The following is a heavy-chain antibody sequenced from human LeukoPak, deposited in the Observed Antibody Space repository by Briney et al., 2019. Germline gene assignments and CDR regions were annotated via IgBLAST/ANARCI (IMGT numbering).Heavy chain of an antibody. CDR2: ISSSSSYI. J-gene: IGHJ4*02. CDR3: AAPGVPAATYYFDY. V-gene: IGHV3-21*01. Sequence: PGGSLRLSCAASGFTFSSYSMNWVRQAPGKGLEWVSSISSSSSYIYYADSVKGRFTISSDNAKNSLYLQMNSLRAEDTAVYYCAAPGVPAATYYFDYWGQGTLVTVSS. CDR1: GFTFSSYS. D-gene: IGHD2-2*01.